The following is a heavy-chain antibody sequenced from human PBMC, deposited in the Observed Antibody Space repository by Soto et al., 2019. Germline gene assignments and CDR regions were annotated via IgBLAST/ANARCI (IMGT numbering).Heavy chain of an antibody. J-gene: IGHJ4*02. Sequence: KSSETLSLTCTVSGGSISSSSYYWGWIRQPPGKGLEYIGSGYYSGSTYYSPSLKSRVTISVDTSKNQFSLKLSSVTAADTAVYYCASSTVRSNWYFDYWGQGTLVTVSS. CDR2: GYYSGST. V-gene: IGHV4-39*01. CDR1: GGSISSSSYY. D-gene: IGHD2-8*01. CDR3: ASSTVRSNWYFDY.